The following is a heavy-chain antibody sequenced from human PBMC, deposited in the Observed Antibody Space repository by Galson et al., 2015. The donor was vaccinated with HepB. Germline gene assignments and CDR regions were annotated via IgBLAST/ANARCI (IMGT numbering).Heavy chain of an antibody. V-gene: IGHV3-30*18. Sequence: SLRLSCAASGFIFNSGAMHWVRQAPGKGLEWVAVISYDGSNRYYADSVKGRFTISRDSSKNILFLQLNSLRPEDTAVYYCTKDLAPRIPAAFDIWGQGTVVTVSS. CDR2: ISYDGSNR. CDR3: TKDLAPRIPAAFDI. J-gene: IGHJ3*02. D-gene: IGHD3-16*01. CDR1: GFIFNSGA.